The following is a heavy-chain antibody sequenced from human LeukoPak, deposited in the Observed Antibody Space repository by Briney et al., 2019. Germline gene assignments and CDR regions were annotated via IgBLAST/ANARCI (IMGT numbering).Heavy chain of an antibody. CDR1: GGTFSSCA. CDR3: ALNAGYYDSSGYCFDY. Sequence: PRASVKVSCKASGGTFSSCAISWVRQAPGQGLEWMGRIIPILGIANYAQKFQGRVTITADKSTSTAYMELSSLRSEDTAVYYCALNAGYYDSSGYCFDYWGQGTLVTVSS. V-gene: IGHV1-69*04. CDR2: IIPILGIA. D-gene: IGHD3-22*01. J-gene: IGHJ4*02.